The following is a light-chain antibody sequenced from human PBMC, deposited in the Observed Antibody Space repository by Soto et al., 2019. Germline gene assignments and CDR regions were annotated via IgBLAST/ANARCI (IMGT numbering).Light chain of an antibody. V-gene: IGLV1-47*01. CDR2: RNN. J-gene: IGLJ3*02. Sequence: QSVLTQPPSVSAAPGQKVTISCSGSNSNIGINYVYWYQQLPGTAPKLLIYRNNQRPSGVPDRFSGSKSGTSASLAISGLRSEDEADYYCAAWDDSLSSPVFGGGTKVTVL. CDR1: NSNIGINY. CDR3: AAWDDSLSSPV.